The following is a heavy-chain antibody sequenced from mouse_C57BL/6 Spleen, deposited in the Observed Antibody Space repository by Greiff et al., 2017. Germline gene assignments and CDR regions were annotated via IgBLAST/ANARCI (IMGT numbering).Heavy chain of an antibody. CDR1: GFSLTSYG. V-gene: IGHV2-6-1*01. CDR3: ARHEKRGASYGGAMDY. Sequence: VKVVESGPGLVAPSQSLSITCTVSGFSLTSYGVHWVRQPPGKGLEWLVVIWSDGSTTYNSALKSRLSNSKDNSKSQVFLKMNSLQTDDTAMYDGARHEKRGASYGGAMDYWGQGTSGTVSS. CDR2: IWSDGST. D-gene: IGHD1-1*01. J-gene: IGHJ4*01.